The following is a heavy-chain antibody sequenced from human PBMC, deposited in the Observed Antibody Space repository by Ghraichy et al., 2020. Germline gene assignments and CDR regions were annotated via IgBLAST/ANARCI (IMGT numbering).Heavy chain of an antibody. CDR2: IESDPYGGTT. D-gene: IGHD1-1*01. Sequence: GGSLRLSCTTSGFNFGDYALSWFRRAPGRGLEWVGYIESDPYGGTTDYAASVRGRFTISKDASTLIAYLQMNSRRTEDTAVYYCTRDRAVQNWGQGTLVTVSS. CDR3: TRDRAVQN. CDR1: GFNFGDYA. V-gene: IGHV3-49*03. J-gene: IGHJ4*02.